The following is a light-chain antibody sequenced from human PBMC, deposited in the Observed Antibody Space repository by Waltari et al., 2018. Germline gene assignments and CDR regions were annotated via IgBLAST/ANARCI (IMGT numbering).Light chain of an antibody. V-gene: IGLV2-14*03. CDR1: GSAVGSSDS. J-gene: IGLJ2*01. CDR3: SSQTLYGLVL. Sequence: QSALTQPASVSGSPGQSITLPCSGVGSAVGSSDSVSWHQHHPGKAPQVIIYDVTNRPSGVSDRFSASKSANTASLTISRLQPEDEADYYCSSQTLYGLVLFGGGTRLPVL. CDR2: DVT.